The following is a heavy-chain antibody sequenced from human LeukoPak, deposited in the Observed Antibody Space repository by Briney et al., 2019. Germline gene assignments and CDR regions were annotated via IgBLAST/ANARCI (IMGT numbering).Heavy chain of an antibody. CDR2: ISSGSSHI. CDR3: ARDFRTQLDGYSPPYHFDY. CDR1: GFTFSSHS. V-gene: IGHV3-21*01. J-gene: IGHJ4*02. Sequence: GGSLRLSCAASGFTFSSHSMTRLRQSPGKGLEWVSSISSGSSHIYYADSMKGRFTISRDNAKNSLFLQMNSLTAEDTAVYYCARDFRTQLDGYSPPYHFDYWGQGALVTVSS. D-gene: IGHD5-24*01.